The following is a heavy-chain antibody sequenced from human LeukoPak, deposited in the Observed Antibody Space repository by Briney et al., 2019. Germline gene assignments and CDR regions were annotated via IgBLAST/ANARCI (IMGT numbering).Heavy chain of an antibody. CDR3: AGSDTTGYIPREWDYWYFDL. CDR1: GFTFRSYA. V-gene: IGHV3-30*04. Sequence: GGSLRLSCAASGFTFRSYAMHWVRQAPGKGLEWVAVISYDGSNKYYADSVKGRFTISRDNAKNSLYLQMNSLRAEDTAVYYCAGSDTTGYIPREWDYWYFDLWGRGTLVTVSS. J-gene: IGHJ2*01. D-gene: IGHD1-1*01. CDR2: ISYDGSNK.